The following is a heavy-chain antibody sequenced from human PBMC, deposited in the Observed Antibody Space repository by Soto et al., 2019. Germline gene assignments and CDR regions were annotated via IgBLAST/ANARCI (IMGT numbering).Heavy chain of an antibody. CDR2: IIPILGIA. CDR1: GGTFSSYT. CDR3: ARGGANMVDTKAYYYYYMDV. J-gene: IGHJ6*03. D-gene: IGHD1-26*01. Sequence: ASVKVSCKASGGTFSSYTISWVRQAPGQGLEWMGRIIPILGIANYAQKFQGRVTITADKSTSTAYMELSSLRSEDTAVYYCARGGANMVDTKAYYYYYMDVWGKGTTVTVSS. V-gene: IGHV1-69*02.